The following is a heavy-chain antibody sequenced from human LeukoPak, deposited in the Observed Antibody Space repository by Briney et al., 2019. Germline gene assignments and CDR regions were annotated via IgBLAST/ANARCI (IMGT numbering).Heavy chain of an antibody. V-gene: IGHV1-2*02. D-gene: IGHD3-10*01. CDR2: INPNSGGT. CDR1: GYTFTGYY. J-gene: IGHJ4*02. Sequence: ASVKVSCKASGYTFTGYYMHWVRQAPGQGLEWMGWINPNSGGTKYAQKFQGRVTMTRDTSISTAYMELSRLRSDDTAVYYCAREEFNPGFEYWGQGTLVTVSS. CDR3: AREEFNPGFEY.